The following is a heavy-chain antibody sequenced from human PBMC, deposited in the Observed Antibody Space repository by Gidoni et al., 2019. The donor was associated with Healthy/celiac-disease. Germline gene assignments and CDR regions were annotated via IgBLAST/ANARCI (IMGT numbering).Heavy chain of an antibody. CDR3: ARGREYDYVWGSYRHNWFDP. J-gene: IGHJ5*02. V-gene: IGHV1-69*01. D-gene: IGHD3-16*02. CDR2: IIPIFGTA. Sequence: QVQLVQSGAEVKKPGSSVTVSCKASGGTFSSYAISWVRQAPGQGLEWMGGIIPIFGTANYAQKFQGRVTITADESTSTAYMELSSLRSEDTAVYYCARGREYDYVWGSYRHNWFDPWGQGTLVTVSS. CDR1: GGTFSSYA.